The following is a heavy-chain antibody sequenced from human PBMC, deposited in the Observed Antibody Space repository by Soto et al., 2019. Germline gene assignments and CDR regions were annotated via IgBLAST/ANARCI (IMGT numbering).Heavy chain of an antibody. J-gene: IGHJ4*02. D-gene: IGHD6-6*01. CDR2: LYYSGST. Sequence: QLQLQESGPGLVKPSETLSLTCTVSGGSISSSSYYWGWIRQPPGQGLEWIGSLYYSGSTYYNPSLKSRVTISVDTSKNQFSLKLSSVPAADTAVYYCARHMRTDGSSHRSYFDYWGQGTLVTVSS. CDR3: ARHMRTDGSSHRSYFDY. V-gene: IGHV4-39*01. CDR1: GGSISSSSYY.